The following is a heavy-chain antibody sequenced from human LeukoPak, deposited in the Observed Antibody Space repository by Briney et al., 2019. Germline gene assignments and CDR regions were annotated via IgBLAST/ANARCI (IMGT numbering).Heavy chain of an antibody. Sequence: ASVKVSCKASGYTFTDYYVHWVRQAPGQGLEWMGWINPNSGDTKYAQKFQDRVTMTTDTSISTGYMELSSLRSDDTAVYYCARESADIAVADTEFDYWGHGTLVTVSS. V-gene: IGHV1-2*02. CDR2: INPNSGDT. J-gene: IGHJ4*01. CDR3: ARESADIAVADTEFDY. CDR1: GYTFTDYY. D-gene: IGHD6-19*01.